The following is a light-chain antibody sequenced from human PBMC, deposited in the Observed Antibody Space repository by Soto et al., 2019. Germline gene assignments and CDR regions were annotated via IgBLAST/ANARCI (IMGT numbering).Light chain of an antibody. CDR1: QSVTNGY. CDR2: GAS. Sequence: EIVLTQSPGTLSLSPGERATLSCRASQSVTNGYLAWYQQKPGQAPRLLIHGASNRATSIPDRFMGGGSGTYFTLTISRLEREDFAVYHCQQYGRSPATFGQGTKLEIK. CDR3: QQYGRSPAT. V-gene: IGKV3-20*01. J-gene: IGKJ2*01.